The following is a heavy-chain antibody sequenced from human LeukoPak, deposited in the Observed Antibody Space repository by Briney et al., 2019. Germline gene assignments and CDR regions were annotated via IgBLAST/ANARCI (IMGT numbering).Heavy chain of an antibody. CDR1: GGSISSGSHY. D-gene: IGHD2-2*01. J-gene: IGHJ3*02. CDR3: ARGHRGYCTSTSCDAFDI. V-gene: IGHV4-61*02. Sequence: SQTLSLTCTVSGGSISSGSHYWSWIRQPAGKGLEWIGRIYTSGSTNYNPSLKSRVTISVDTFKNQFSLKLNSVTAADTAVYYCARGHRGYCTSTSCDAFDIWGQGTMVTVSS. CDR2: IYTSGST.